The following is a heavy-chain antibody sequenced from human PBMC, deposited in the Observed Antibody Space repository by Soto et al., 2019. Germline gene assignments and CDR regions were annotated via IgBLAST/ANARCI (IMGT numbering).Heavy chain of an antibody. CDR1: GYTLTELS. V-gene: IGHV1-24*01. D-gene: IGHD3-3*01. CDR2: FDPEDGET. J-gene: IGHJ6*02. CDR3: ATDSPSRITIFGVGHYYYYYVMDV. Sequence: ASVKVSCKVSGYTLTELSMHWVRQAPGKGLEWMGGFDPEDGETIYAQKFQGRVTMTEDTSTDTAYMELSSLRSEDTAVYYCATDSPSRITIFGVGHYYYYYVMDVWGQGTTVTVSS.